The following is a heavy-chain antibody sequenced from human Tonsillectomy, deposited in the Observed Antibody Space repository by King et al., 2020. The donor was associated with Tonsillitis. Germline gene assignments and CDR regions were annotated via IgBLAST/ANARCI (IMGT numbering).Heavy chain of an antibody. CDR3: AKDMTSNWDSPNDAFDV. CDR1: GFTFRSYG. Sequence: VQLVESGGGVVQPGRSLRLSCAASGFTFRSYGMHWGRQAPGQGLEWVSVIWYDGRNKYYAVFVKGRFTISRDNSKTTLSLNMNSLRAEDTAVFYCAKDMTSNWDSPNDAFDVWGQGTMVTVSS. CDR2: IWYDGRNK. D-gene: IGHD1-7*01. V-gene: IGHV3-33*06. J-gene: IGHJ3*01.